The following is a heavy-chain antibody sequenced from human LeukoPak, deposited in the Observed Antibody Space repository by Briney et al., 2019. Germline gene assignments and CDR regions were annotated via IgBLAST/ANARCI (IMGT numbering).Heavy chain of an antibody. CDR2: IIPIFGTA. CDR1: GGTFSSYA. CDR3: ASSSQTTATLETEVDV. Sequence: SVKVSCKASGGTFSSYAISWVRQAPGQPLEWMGGIIPIFGTANYAQKFQGRVTITADESTSTAYMELSSLRSEDTAVYYCASSSQTTATLETEVDVWGKGTTVTVSS. V-gene: IGHV1-69*13. J-gene: IGHJ6*04. D-gene: IGHD1-1*01.